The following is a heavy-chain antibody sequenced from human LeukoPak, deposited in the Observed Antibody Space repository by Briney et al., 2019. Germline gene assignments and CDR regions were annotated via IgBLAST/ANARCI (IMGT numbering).Heavy chain of an antibody. CDR1: GFTFSSYA. D-gene: IGHD2-21*02. CDR2: ISGSGGST. CDR3: AKLGGDHKYYYYYMDV. V-gene: IGHV3-23*01. J-gene: IGHJ6*03. Sequence: GGSLRLSCAASGFTFSSYAMNWVRQAPGKGLEWVSAISGSGGSTYYADSVKGRFTISRDNSKNTLYLQMNSLRAEDTAVYYCAKLGGDHKYYYYYMDVWGKGTTVTASS.